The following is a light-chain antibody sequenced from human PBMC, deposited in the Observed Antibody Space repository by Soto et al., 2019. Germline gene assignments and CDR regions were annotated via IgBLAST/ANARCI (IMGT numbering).Light chain of an antibody. V-gene: IGLV2-14*01. J-gene: IGLJ1*01. Sequence: QSALTQPASVSGSPGQSITLSCTGTSSDVGRYNYVSWYQQHPGKAPKLLIYDVSNRPSGVANRFSGSKSGNTASLTISGLQVEDEADYYCSSYTNSNTLDVFGTGTKLTVL. CDR3: SSYTNSNTLDV. CDR1: SSDVGRYNY. CDR2: DVS.